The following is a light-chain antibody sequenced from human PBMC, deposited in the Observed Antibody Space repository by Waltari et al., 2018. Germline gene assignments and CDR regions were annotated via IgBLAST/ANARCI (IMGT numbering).Light chain of an antibody. Sequence: QSALTQPASVSGSPGQSITISCTGTSSDVGGYNHVSWYQQQPGKAPKLLILDVTNRPSGISNRFSGSKSGNTASLTISGLQAEDEGEYYCSSFTTIGTLVVFGGGTKVTVL. J-gene: IGLJ2*01. CDR1: SSDVGGYNH. V-gene: IGLV2-14*01. CDR3: SSFTTIGTLVV. CDR2: DVT.